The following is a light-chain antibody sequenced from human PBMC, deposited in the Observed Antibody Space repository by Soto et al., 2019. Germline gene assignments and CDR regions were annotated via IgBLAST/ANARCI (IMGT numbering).Light chain of an antibody. CDR1: QTISTY. V-gene: IGKV1-39*01. Sequence: DFQMTECPSSLSASVGDRVTITCRARQTISTYLNWYQQKPGKAPKVLIYGASSLQSGVPTRFSGSVSGTDFTLTISSLQLEDSETYYWHRSYSYTQMFGQGAKVDI. CDR3: HRSYSYTQM. J-gene: IGKJ1*01. CDR2: GAS.